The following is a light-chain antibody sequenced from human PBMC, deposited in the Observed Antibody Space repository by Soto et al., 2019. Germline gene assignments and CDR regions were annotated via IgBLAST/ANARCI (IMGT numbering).Light chain of an antibody. V-gene: IGKV1-5*01. CDR1: QTIMTY. CDR2: VAS. Sequence: DIQMTQSPSSLSASVGDEVAITCRASQTIMTYLNWYQQKPGKAPKLLIYVASSLQSGVPSRFSGSGSGTEFTLTISSLQPDDFATYYCQQYNSYSRTFGQGTKVDIK. J-gene: IGKJ1*01. CDR3: QQYNSYSRT.